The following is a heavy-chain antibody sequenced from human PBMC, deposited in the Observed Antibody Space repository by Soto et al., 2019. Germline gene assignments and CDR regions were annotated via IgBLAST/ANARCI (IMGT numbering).Heavy chain of an antibody. CDR3: ARVLGDDLLTGYSDVDTALGIFDF. V-gene: IGHV4-39*07. Sequence: PSETLPLTCAFSGVSINTVTYYWGWIRQPPGEGLEWMGAISYGGTTYYNPSLERRLTISVDTSKNQFSLKLSSVTAADTAVYFCARVLGDDLLTGYSDVDTALGIFDFWGRGTLVTVSS. J-gene: IGHJ4*02. D-gene: IGHD3-9*01. CDR2: ISYGGTT. CDR1: GVSINTVTYY.